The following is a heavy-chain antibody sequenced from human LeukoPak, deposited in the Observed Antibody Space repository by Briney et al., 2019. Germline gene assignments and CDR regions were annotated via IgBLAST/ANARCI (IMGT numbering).Heavy chain of an antibody. CDR1: GFTFSTYA. Sequence: GGSLRLSCAASGFTFSTYAMSWVGQAPGKGLEWVSSISGSGGYYADSVRGRFTISRDNSKNTLYLQMNNLRAEDTAVYYCAKHLGYGAFNIWGQGTMVTVSS. CDR2: ISGSGG. J-gene: IGHJ3*02. V-gene: IGHV3-23*01. CDR3: AKHLGYGAFNI. D-gene: IGHD5-12*01.